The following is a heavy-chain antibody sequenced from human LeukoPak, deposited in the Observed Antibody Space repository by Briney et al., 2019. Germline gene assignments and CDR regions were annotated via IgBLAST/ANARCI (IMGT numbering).Heavy chain of an antibody. V-gene: IGHV1-18*01. J-gene: IGHJ6*02. D-gene: IGHD2-8*01. CDR1: GYTFTSYG. CDR3: AILYDQDYYYYGMDV. Sequence: GASVKVSCKASGYTFTSYGISWVRQAPGQGLEWMGWISAYNGNTNYAQKLQGRVTMTRDTSTSTVYMELSSLRSEDTAVYYCAILYDQDYYYYGMDVWGQGTTVTVSS. CDR2: ISAYNGNT.